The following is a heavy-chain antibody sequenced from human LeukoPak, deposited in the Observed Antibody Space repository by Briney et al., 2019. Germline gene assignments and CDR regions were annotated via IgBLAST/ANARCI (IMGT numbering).Heavy chain of an antibody. CDR1: GGSISSGDYY. Sequence: TSQTLSLACTVSGGSISSGDYYWSWIRQPPGKGLEWIGYIYYSGSTYYNPSLKSRVTISVDTSKNQFSLKLSSVTAADTAVYYCAREGPRYYYDSGCWGQGTLVTVSS. V-gene: IGHV4-30-4*01. CDR2: IYYSGST. CDR3: AREGPRYYYDSGC. D-gene: IGHD3-22*01. J-gene: IGHJ4*02.